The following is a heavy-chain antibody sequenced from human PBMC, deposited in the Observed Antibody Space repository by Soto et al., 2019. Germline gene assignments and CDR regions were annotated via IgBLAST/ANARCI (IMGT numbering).Heavy chain of an antibody. CDR3: AKGGSGSWYDWAHAFDI. V-gene: IGHV3-23*01. J-gene: IGHJ3*02. Sequence: GGSLRLSCAASGFTFSSYAMSWVRQAPGKGLEWVSAISGSGGSTYYADSVKGRFTISRDNSKNSLYLQMNSLRTEDTALYYCAKGGSGSWYDWAHAFDIWGQGTMVTVSS. D-gene: IGHD6-13*01. CDR2: ISGSGGST. CDR1: GFTFSSYA.